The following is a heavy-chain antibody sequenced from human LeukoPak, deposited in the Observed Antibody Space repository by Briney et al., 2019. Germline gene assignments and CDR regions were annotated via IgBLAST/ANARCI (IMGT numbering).Heavy chain of an antibody. CDR1: GYTLTELS. CDR2: FDPEDGET. V-gene: IGHV1-24*01. J-gene: IGHJ4*02. CDR3: ATDLGGSYLFDY. D-gene: IGHD1-26*01. Sequence: ASVKVSCKVSGYTLTELSMHWVRQAPGKGLEWVGGFDPEDGETIYAQKFQGRVTMTEDTSTDTAYMELSSLRSEDTAVYYCATDLGGSYLFDYWGQGTLVTVSS.